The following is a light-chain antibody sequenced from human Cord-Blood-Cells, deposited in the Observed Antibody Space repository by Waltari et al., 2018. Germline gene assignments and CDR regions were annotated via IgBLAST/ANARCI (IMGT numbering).Light chain of an antibody. J-gene: IGKJ1*01. V-gene: IGKV1-27*01. CDR3: QKYNSAPRT. CDR1: QGISNY. Sequence: GDRVTITCRASQGISNYLAWYQQKPGKVPKLLIYAASTLQSGVPSRFSGSGSGTDFTLTISSLQPEDVATYYCQKYNSAPRTFGQGTKVEIK. CDR2: AAS.